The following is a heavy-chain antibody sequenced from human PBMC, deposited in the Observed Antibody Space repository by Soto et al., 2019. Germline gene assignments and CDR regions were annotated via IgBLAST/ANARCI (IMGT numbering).Heavy chain of an antibody. D-gene: IGHD6-25*01. V-gene: IGHV4-34*01. J-gene: IGHJ6*02. CDR3: ARGSRVKIPAASGRDYYYHGLDV. CDR2: INHRGST. CDR1: GGSFSGYY. Sequence: KPSETLSLTCAVYGGSFSGYYWSWIRQPPGKGLEWIGEINHRGSTNYNPSLKRRVTISVDTSKNQFSLKLNSVTAADTAVYYCARGSRVKIPAASGRDYYYHGLDVWGQGTAVT.